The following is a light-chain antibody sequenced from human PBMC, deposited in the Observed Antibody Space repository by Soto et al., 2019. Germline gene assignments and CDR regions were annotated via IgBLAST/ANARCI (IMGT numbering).Light chain of an antibody. CDR1: QTISSW. Sequence: DIQMPQSPSTLSGSVGDRVTITCRASQTISSWLAWYQQKPGKAPKLLIYKASSLESGVPSRFSGSGSGTEFTLTISSLQPDDFATYYCQQYNSYSRTFGQGTKVDIK. CDR2: KAS. CDR3: QQYNSYSRT. J-gene: IGKJ1*01. V-gene: IGKV1-5*03.